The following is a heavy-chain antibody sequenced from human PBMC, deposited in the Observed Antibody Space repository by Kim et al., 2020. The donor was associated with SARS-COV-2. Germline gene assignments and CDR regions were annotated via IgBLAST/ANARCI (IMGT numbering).Heavy chain of an antibody. CDR3: AAARGTY. CDR2: LKKDGSEK. D-gene: IGHD1-1*01. Sequence: GGSLRLSCAASGFTFSSYWMTWVRQAPGKGLEWVASLKKDGSEKYYVDSVKGRFTISRDNAKKSLYLQMNSLRAEDTAVYYCAAARGTYWGQGTLVTVSS. V-gene: IGHV3-7*01. J-gene: IGHJ4*02. CDR1: GFTFSSYW.